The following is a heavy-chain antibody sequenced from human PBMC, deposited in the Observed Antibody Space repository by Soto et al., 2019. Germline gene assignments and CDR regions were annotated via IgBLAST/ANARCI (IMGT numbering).Heavy chain of an antibody. CDR1: GYTFTGYY. V-gene: IGHV1-2*04. Sequence: ASVKVSCKASGYTFTGYYMHWVRQAPGQGLEWMGWINPNSGGTNYAQKFQGWVTMTRDTSISTAYMELSRLRSDDTAVYYCARGSSIAVAGSFFLNWGQGTLVTVSS. D-gene: IGHD6-19*01. CDR2: INPNSGGT. J-gene: IGHJ4*02. CDR3: ARGSSIAVAGSFFLN.